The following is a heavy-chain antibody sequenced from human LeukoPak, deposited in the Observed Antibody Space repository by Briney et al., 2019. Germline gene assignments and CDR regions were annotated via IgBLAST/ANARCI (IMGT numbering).Heavy chain of an antibody. Sequence: GESLKISCKGSGYTFTRYWIAWVRQMPGKGLEWMGIIYPSDSDTRYSPSFQGQVTISADKSISTAYLQWTSLKASDTAIYYCARAYYYDGSGLLIHYYFDFWGQGTLVSVFS. V-gene: IGHV5-51*01. CDR2: IYPSDSDT. CDR3: ARAYYYDGSGLLIHYYFDF. J-gene: IGHJ4*02. CDR1: GYTFTRYW. D-gene: IGHD3-22*01.